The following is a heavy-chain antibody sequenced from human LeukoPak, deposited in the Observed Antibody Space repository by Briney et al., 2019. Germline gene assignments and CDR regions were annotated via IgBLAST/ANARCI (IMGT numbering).Heavy chain of an antibody. D-gene: IGHD2-21*02. CDR3: ARDFSCGGDCYSYYYYGMDV. V-gene: IGHV1-69*13. CDR2: IIPIFGTA. CDR1: GGTFSSYA. J-gene: IGHJ6*02. Sequence: SVKVSCKASGGTFSSYAISWVRQAPGQGLEWMGGIIPIFGTANYAQKFQGRVTITADESTSTAHMELSSLRSEDTAVYYCARDFSCGGDCYSYYYYGMDVWGQGTTVTVSS.